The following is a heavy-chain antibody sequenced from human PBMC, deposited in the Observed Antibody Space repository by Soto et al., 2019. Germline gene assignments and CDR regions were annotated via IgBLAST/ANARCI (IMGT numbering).Heavy chain of an antibody. CDR3: ASDIAAAEGAYYYYGMDV. CDR1: GFPFSSYA. V-gene: IGHV3-30-3*01. Sequence: SRTLSCASPGFPFSSYAMHWVRHAPGKGLEWVAVISYDGSNKYYADSVKGRFTISRDNSKNTLYLQMNSLRAEDTAVYYCASDIAAAEGAYYYYGMDVWGQGTTVNVS. D-gene: IGHD6-13*01. CDR2: ISYDGSNK. J-gene: IGHJ6*02.